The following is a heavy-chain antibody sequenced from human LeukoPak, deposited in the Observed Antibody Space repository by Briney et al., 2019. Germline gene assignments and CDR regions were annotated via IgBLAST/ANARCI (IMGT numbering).Heavy chain of an antibody. V-gene: IGHV3-74*01. CDR2: IDSDGSST. J-gene: IGHJ4*02. D-gene: IGHD3-22*01. CDR1: GFTFSSYW. CDR3: ARVYVVPYYYDSSGCLDY. Sequence: GGSLRLSCAASGFTFSSYWMHWVRQAPGKGLVWVSRIDSDGSSTSYADSVKGRFTISRDNAKNTLYLQMNSLRAEDTAVYYCARVYVVPYYYDSSGCLDYWGQGTLVTVSS.